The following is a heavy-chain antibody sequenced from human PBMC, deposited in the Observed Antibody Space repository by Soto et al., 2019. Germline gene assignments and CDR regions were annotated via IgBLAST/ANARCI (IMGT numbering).Heavy chain of an antibody. CDR3: ARSPLNNYGYSSNWFDP. CDR2: ISYDGSNK. D-gene: IGHD5-18*01. V-gene: IGHV3-30-3*01. J-gene: IGHJ5*02. Sequence: SLRLSCAASGFTFSSYAMHWVRQAPGKGLEWVAVISYDGSNKYYADSVQGRFTISRDNSKNTLYLQMNSLRAEDTAVYYCARSPLNNYGYSSNWFDPWGQGTLVTVSS. CDR1: GFTFSSYA.